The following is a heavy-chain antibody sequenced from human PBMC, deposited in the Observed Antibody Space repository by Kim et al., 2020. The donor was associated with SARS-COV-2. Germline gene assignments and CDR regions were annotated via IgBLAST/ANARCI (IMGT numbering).Heavy chain of an antibody. CDR1: GYTFTSYA. CDR2: INAGNGNT. J-gene: IGHJ2*01. CDR3: ARVGYYDSSGYYTYWYFDL. V-gene: IGHV1-3*01. D-gene: IGHD3-22*01. Sequence: ASVNVSCKASGYTFTSYAMHWVRQAPGQRLEWMGWINAGNGNTKYSQKFQGRVTITRDTSASTAYMELSSLRSEDTAVYYCARVGYYDSSGYYTYWYFDLWGRGTLVTVSS.